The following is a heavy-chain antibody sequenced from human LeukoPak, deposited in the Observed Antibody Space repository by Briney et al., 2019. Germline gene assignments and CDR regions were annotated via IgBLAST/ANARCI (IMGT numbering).Heavy chain of an antibody. Sequence: GGSLRPSCAASEFTFSSYSMSWVRQAPGKGLEWVSSITGGGGSTYFADSVKDRFTISRDNSRNTLYLQLNSLRAEDTAVYYCAKSPYYDASGYNREYYFDCWGQGTLVTVSS. CDR2: ITGGGGST. D-gene: IGHD3-22*01. CDR3: AKSPYYDASGYNREYYFDC. J-gene: IGHJ4*02. V-gene: IGHV3-23*01. CDR1: EFTFSSYS.